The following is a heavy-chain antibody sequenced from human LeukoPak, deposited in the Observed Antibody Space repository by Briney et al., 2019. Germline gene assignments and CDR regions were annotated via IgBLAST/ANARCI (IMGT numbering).Heavy chain of an antibody. D-gene: IGHD3-3*01. V-gene: IGHV3-23*01. CDR2: ISGSGGST. CDR3: AKDRVSYDFWSGYLSDY. CDR1: GFTFSSYA. Sequence: GGSLRLSCAASGFTFSSYAMSWVRQARGKGLGWVSAISGSGGSTYYADSVKGRFTISRDNSKNTLYLQMNSLRAEDTAVYYCAKDRVSYDFWSGYLSDYWGQGTLVTASS. J-gene: IGHJ4*02.